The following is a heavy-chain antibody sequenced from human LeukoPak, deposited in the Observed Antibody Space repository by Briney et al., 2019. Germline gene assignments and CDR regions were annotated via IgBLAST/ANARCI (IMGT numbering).Heavy chain of an antibody. CDR1: GFIFSNFA. J-gene: IGHJ4*02. Sequence: PGGSLRLSCEAPGFIFSNFAMTWGRQAPGKGLEWVAVIFPDENTKLYADSVKGRFTISRDNSKNKLFLQMDSLRPDDTAVYYCASPYSGYDGVSLDYYWGQGTLVTVSS. D-gene: IGHD5-12*01. CDR3: ASPYSGYDGVSLDYY. CDR2: IFPDENTK. V-gene: IGHV3-30*04.